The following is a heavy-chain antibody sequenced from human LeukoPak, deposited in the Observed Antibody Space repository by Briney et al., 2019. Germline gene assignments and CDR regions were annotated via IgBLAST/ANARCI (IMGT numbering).Heavy chain of an antibody. V-gene: IGHV3-23*01. CDR1: GFTFSSYA. D-gene: IGHD3-10*01. CDR2: ISGSGGST. Sequence: GGSLRLSCAASGFTFSSYAMSWVRQAPGKGLEWVSAISGSGGSTYYADPVKGRFTISRDNSKNTLYLQMNSLRAEDTAVYYCAKDLEGYYGSGSYYNSNDYWGQGTLVTVSS. CDR3: AKDLEGYYGSGSYYNSNDY. J-gene: IGHJ4*02.